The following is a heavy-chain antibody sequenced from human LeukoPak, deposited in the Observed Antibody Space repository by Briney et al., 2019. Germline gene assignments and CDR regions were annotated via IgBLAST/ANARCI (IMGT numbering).Heavy chain of an antibody. D-gene: IGHD1-1*01. CDR3: PTQLERLGEYYYYGMDV. Sequence: ASVKVSCKASGGTFSSYAISWVRQAPGQGLEWMGRIIPILGIANYAQKFQGRVTITADKSTSTAYMELSSLRSEDTAVYYCPTQLERLGEYYYYGMDVWGQGTTATVSS. CDR1: GGTFSSYA. V-gene: IGHV1-69*04. J-gene: IGHJ6*02. CDR2: IIPILGIA.